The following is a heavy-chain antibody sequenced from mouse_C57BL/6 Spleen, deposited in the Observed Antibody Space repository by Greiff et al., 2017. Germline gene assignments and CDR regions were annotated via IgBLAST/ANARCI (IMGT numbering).Heavy chain of an antibody. CDR2: INPSSGYT. Sequence: VQLQQSGAELARPGASVKMSCKASGYTFTSYTMHWVKQRPGQGLEWIGYINPSSGYTKYNQKFKDKATLTADKSSSTAYLQLSSLTSEDSAVYYCASPYYYGSSHWYFEVWGTGTTVTVSS. J-gene: IGHJ1*03. V-gene: IGHV1-4*01. D-gene: IGHD1-1*01. CDR3: ASPYYYGSSHWYFEV. CDR1: GYTFTSYT.